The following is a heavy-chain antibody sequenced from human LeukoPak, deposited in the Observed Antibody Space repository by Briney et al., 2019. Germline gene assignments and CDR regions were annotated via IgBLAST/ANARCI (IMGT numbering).Heavy chain of an antibody. Sequence: SETLSLTCAVYGGSFSGYYWSWIRQPPGKGLEWIGEINHSGGTKYNPSLKSRVTISVDTSKNQFSLKLSSVTAADTAVYYCARDLYYYGSGIDYWGQGTLVTVSS. CDR2: INHSGGT. D-gene: IGHD3-10*01. CDR3: ARDLYYYGSGIDY. J-gene: IGHJ4*02. CDR1: GGSFSGYY. V-gene: IGHV4-34*01.